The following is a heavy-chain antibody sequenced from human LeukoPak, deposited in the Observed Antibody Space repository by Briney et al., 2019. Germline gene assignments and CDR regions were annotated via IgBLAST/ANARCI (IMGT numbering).Heavy chain of an antibody. V-gene: IGHV1-69*13. CDR1: GGTFSSYA. D-gene: IGHD2-15*01. J-gene: IGHJ2*01. Sequence: SVKVSCKASGGTFSSYAISWVRQAPGQGLEWMGGIIPIFGTPNYAQKFQGRVTITADESTSTAYMELSSLRSEDTAVYYCASTAATPLRWYFDLWGRGTLVTVSS. CDR2: IIPIFGTP. CDR3: ASTAATPLRWYFDL.